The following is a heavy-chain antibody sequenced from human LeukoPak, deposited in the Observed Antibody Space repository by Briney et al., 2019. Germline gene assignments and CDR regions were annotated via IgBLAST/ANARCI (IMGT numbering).Heavy chain of an antibody. CDR3: ATYVDTAPGP. Sequence: GGSLRLSCAASGFTFSSYGMHWVRQAPGKGLEWVSAISGSGGSTYYADSVKGRFTISRDNSKNTLYLQMNSLRAEDTAVYYCATYVDTAPGPWGQGTMVIVSS. CDR1: GFTFSSYG. J-gene: IGHJ3*01. V-gene: IGHV3-23*01. D-gene: IGHD5-18*01. CDR2: ISGSGGST.